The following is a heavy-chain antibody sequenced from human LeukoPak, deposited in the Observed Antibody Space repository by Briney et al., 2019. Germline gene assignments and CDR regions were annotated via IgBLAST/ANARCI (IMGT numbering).Heavy chain of an antibody. J-gene: IGHJ1*01. CDR3: AKDLDSTDLYDNAD. CDR2: IGTNEART. Sequence: GGSLRLSCVASGFTFSRYAMNWVRQTPGKRLEWVSLIGTNEARTHYADSVKGRFTISRDNSKNTLFLQMHSVRAGDTAVYYCAKDLDSTDLYDNADWGQGTLVTVSS. V-gene: IGHV3-23*01. D-gene: IGHD2/OR15-2a*01. CDR1: GFTFSRYA.